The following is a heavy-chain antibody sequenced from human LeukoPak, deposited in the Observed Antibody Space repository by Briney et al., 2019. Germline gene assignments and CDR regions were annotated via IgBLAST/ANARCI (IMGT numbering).Heavy chain of an antibody. CDR2: ISSGSSYI. V-gene: IGHV3-21*01. CDR1: GFTFSSYS. Sequence: PGGSLRLSCAASGFTFSSYSMNWVRQAPGKGLEWVSSISSGSSYIYYADSVKGRFTVSRDNAKHSLYLQMNSLRAEDTAVYYCVRDAKQYYDILTGYYNDAFDIWGQGTMVTVSS. CDR3: VRDAKQYYDILTGYYNDAFDI. J-gene: IGHJ3*02. D-gene: IGHD3-9*01.